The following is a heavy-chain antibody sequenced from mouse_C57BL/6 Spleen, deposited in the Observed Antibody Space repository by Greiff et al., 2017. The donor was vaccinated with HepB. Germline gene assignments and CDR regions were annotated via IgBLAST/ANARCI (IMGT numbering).Heavy chain of an antibody. Sequence: EVKLMESGPGLVKPSQSLSLTCSVTGYSITSGYYWNWIRQFPGNKLEWMGYISYDGSNNYNPSLKNRISITRDTSKNQFFLKLNSVTTEDTATYYCARGGYDEIFDYWGQGTTLTVSS. CDR1: GYSITSGYY. CDR2: ISYDGSN. V-gene: IGHV3-6*01. J-gene: IGHJ2*01. CDR3: ARGGYDEIFDY. D-gene: IGHD2-14*01.